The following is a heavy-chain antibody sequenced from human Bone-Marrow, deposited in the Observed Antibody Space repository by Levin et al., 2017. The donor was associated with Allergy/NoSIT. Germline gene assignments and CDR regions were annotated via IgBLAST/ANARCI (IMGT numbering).Heavy chain of an antibody. CDR3: ARGERYDRSSAYYAFDI. CDR1: DFTVSSNY. D-gene: IGHD3-3*01. V-gene: IGHV3-53*01. Sequence: AGGSLRLSCAASDFTVSSNYMTWVRQAPGKGLECVSIIYTGGITYYADSVRGRFTLSRDNSQNTLSLQMNDLRAEDSAIYYCARGERYDRSSAYYAFDIWGQGTVVTVSS. CDR2: IYTGGIT. J-gene: IGHJ3*02.